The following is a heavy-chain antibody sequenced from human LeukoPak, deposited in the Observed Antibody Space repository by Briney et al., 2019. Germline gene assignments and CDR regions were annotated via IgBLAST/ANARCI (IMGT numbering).Heavy chain of an antibody. CDR2: IYYCGST. D-gene: IGHD2-2*01. J-gene: IGHJ4*02. Sequence: SETLSLTCTVSVGSISRGGYYGSWIRQHPREGLEWNGYIYYCGSTYYNTFLKSRVTISVDTSKNQFSLKLSSVTATDSAVYYCTRSREIEEVPAAIDYWGQGTLVTVSS. CDR3: TRSREIEEVPAAIDY. CDR1: VGSISRGGYY. V-gene: IGHV4-31*03.